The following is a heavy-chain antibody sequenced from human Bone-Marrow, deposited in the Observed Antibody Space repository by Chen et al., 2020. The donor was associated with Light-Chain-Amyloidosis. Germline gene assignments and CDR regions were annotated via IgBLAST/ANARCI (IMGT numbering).Heavy chain of an antibody. Sequence: EVQLEQSGPEVKKPGESLKISCKGSGYTFPNYWTGWVRQMPGKGLERMGVIYPDDSDARSGPSFEGQVTISADKSITTAYLQWRSLKASDTAMYYCARRRDRYNFAYWGQGT. CDR1: GYTFPNYW. CDR3: ARRRDRYNFAY. CDR2: IYPDDSDA. V-gene: IGHV5-51*01. D-gene: IGHD1-26*01. J-gene: IGHJ4*02.